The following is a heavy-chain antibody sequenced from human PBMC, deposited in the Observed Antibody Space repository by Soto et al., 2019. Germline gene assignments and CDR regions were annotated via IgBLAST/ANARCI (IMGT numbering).Heavy chain of an antibody. CDR3: ARDGVGPHGMDV. Sequence: QVQLQESDPGLVKPSETLSLTCTVSGGSVTSYYWSWIRQPAGKGLDWIGRIYTSGNTDYNPSLTSRVTMSIDTSKNQFSLKLNSVTAADPAVYYCARDGVGPHGMDVWGQGTTVTVSS. V-gene: IGHV4-4*07. D-gene: IGHD2-8*01. J-gene: IGHJ6*02. CDR2: IYTSGNT. CDR1: GGSVTSYY.